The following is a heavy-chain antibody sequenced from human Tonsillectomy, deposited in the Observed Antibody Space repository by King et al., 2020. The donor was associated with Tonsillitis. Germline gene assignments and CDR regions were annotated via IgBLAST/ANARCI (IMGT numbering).Heavy chain of an antibody. CDR1: GFSLSNYA. Sequence: QVQLVESGGGVVQPGRSLRLSCAASGFSLSNYAIHWVRQAPGKGLEWVAIISYDGSNKYYADSVKGRFTISRDNPKNTVYLLMNRVRTEDTAMYYCARGYSTDPMDVWGQGTTVTVSS. CDR2: ISYDGSNK. J-gene: IGHJ6*02. V-gene: IGHV3-30-3*01. D-gene: IGHD6-13*01. CDR3: ARGYSTDPMDV.